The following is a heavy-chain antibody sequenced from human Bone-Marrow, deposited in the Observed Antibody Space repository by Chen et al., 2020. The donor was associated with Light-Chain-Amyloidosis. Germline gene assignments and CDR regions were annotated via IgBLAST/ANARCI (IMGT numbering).Heavy chain of an antibody. J-gene: IGHJ4*02. CDR2: INPNSGGT. D-gene: IGHD5-12*01. V-gene: IGHV1-2*02. CDR1: GYTFTGYY. CDR3: ARGAERGYSGYESTNFDY. Sequence: QVQLVQSGAEVKKPGASVKVSCKASGYTFTGYYMHWLRQAPGQGLEWMGWINPNSGGTNYAQKFQGRVTMTRDTSISTAYMELSRLRSDDTAVYYCARGAERGYSGYESTNFDYWGQGTLVTVSS.